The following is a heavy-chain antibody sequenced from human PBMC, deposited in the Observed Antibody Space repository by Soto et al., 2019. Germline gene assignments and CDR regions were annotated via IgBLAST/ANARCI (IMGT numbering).Heavy chain of an antibody. CDR3: AHRSWASYIERFDA. Sequence: QITLKESGPTLVKPTQTLTLTCTFSGFSLSTSGVNVGWIRQPPGKALEWLALIYWDDDNLYSPSLKNRLTITNDTSKNQVVPSLTNRDPVDTATVYCAHRSWASYIERFDAWGQGTLVTVSS. D-gene: IGHD1-26*01. CDR1: GFSLSTSGVN. J-gene: IGHJ5*02. V-gene: IGHV2-5*02. CDR2: IYWDDDN.